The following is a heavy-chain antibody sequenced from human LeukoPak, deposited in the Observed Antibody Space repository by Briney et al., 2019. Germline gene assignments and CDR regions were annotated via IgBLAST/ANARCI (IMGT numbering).Heavy chain of an antibody. CDR3: ARGGAPGFYFDY. J-gene: IGHJ4*02. V-gene: IGHV3-23*01. Sequence: GGSLRLSCAASGFTFSSYAMSWVRQAPGKGLEWASSISGSGGSTYYADSVKGRFTISRDNSKNTLYLQMNSLRAEDTAVYYCARGGAPGFYFDYWGQGTLVIVSS. CDR1: GFTFSSYA. CDR2: ISGSGGST. D-gene: IGHD3-10*01.